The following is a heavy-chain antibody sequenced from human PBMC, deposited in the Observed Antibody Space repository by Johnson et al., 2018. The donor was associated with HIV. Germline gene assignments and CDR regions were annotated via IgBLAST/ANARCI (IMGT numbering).Heavy chain of an antibody. D-gene: IGHD1-14*01. J-gene: IGHJ3*02. V-gene: IGHV3-15*01. CDR1: GFTFSNAW. CDR3: AKGGPGFYAFDI. Sequence: EVQLVESGGGLVKPGGSLRLSCSASGFTFSNAWMRWVRQAPGKGLEWVGRIKSKTDGGTTDYAAPVKGRFTISRDDSENTLYLQMNSLKTEDTAVYYCAKGGPGFYAFDIWGQGTMVTVSS. CDR2: IKSKTDGGTT.